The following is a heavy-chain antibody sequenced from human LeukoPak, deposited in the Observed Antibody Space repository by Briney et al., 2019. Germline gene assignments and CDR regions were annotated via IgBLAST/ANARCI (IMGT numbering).Heavy chain of an antibody. CDR2: IYYSGST. Sequence: KSSETLPLTCSVSGGSISSYYWSWIRQPPGKGLEWIGYIYYSGSTNYNPSLKSRVTISVDTSKNQFSLKLSSVTAADTAVYYCARDYYDSSGYSPFQHWGQGTLVTVSS. J-gene: IGHJ1*01. D-gene: IGHD3-22*01. CDR3: ARDYYDSSGYSPFQH. CDR1: GGSISSYY. V-gene: IGHV4-59*01.